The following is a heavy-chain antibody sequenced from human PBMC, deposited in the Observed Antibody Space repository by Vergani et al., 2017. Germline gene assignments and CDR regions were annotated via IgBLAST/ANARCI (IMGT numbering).Heavy chain of an antibody. CDR2: ISGSGCST. D-gene: IGHD2-2*01. CDR3: AKGLNGVGCSSTSCYRNYYYYMDV. V-gene: IGHV3-23*01. Sequence: EVQLLESGGGLVQPGGSLRLSCAASGFTFSSCAMSWVRQAPGKGLEWVSAISGSGCSTYYADSVKGRFTISRDNSKNTLYLQMNSLRAEDTAVYYCAKGLNGVGCSSTSCYRNYYYYMDVWGKGTTVTVSS. CDR1: GFTFSSCA. J-gene: IGHJ6*03.